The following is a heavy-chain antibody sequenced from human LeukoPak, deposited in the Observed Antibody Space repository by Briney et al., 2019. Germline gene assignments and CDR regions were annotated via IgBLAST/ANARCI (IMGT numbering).Heavy chain of an antibody. CDR3: ARAGAYYDILTGRERRIIHDYYMDV. CDR2: INPNSGGT. Sequence: ASVKVSCKASGYTFTGYYMHWVRHAPGQGLEWMGRINPNSGGTNYAQKFQGRVTMTRDTSISTAYMELSRLRSDDTAVYYCARAGAYYDILTGRERRIIHDYYMDVWGKGTTVTVSS. J-gene: IGHJ6*03. V-gene: IGHV1-2*06. CDR1: GYTFTGYY. D-gene: IGHD3-9*01.